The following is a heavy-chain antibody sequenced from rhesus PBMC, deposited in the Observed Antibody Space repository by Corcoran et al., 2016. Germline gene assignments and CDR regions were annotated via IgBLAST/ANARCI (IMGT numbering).Heavy chain of an antibody. Sequence: QVQLQESGPRLVKPWETLSLTCVVSGGSITNKYWTWIRQPPGKGLEWMGQINGDGSGTKSNPALKSRLILSLDTSTNQFSLTRNSVTAADTAVYFCAKYTALVDFPTNLRFDVWGAGVLVTVSS. J-gene: IGHJ5-1*01. CDR1: GGSITNKY. D-gene: IGHD3-40*01. CDR3: AKYTALVDFPTNLRFDV. V-gene: IGHV4S11*01. CDR2: INGDGSGT.